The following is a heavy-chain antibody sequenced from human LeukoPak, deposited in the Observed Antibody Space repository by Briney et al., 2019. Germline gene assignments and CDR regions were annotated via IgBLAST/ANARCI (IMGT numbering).Heavy chain of an antibody. Sequence: ASVKVSCKASGYTFTSYYMHWVRQAPGQGLEWMGIINPSGGSTSYAQKFQGRVTMTRDMSTSTAYMELSSLRSEDTAVYYCARGSHSPRYGSGSYRVDPWGQGTLVTVSS. D-gene: IGHD3-10*01. J-gene: IGHJ5*02. V-gene: IGHV1-46*01. CDR3: ARGSHSPRYGSGSYRVDP. CDR1: GYTFTSYY. CDR2: INPSGGST.